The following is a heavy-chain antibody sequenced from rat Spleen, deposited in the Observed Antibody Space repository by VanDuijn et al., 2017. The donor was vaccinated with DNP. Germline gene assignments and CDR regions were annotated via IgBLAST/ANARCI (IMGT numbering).Heavy chain of an antibody. V-gene: IGHV5-31*01. CDR2: ITSSGGGA. Sequence: EVQLVESGGDLVQPGGSLKLSCVASGFTFSDYWMTWIRQVPGKGLEWIAAITSSGGGAYYRDSVKGRFTISRDNAESTLYLQMDSLRSEDTATYYCATHRVHWGQGVMVTVSS. CDR1: GFTFSDYW. J-gene: IGHJ2*01. CDR3: ATHRVH. D-gene: IGHD1-11*01.